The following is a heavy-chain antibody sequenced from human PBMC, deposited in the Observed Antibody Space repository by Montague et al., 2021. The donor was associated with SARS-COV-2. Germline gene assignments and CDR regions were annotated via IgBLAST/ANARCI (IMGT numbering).Heavy chain of an antibody. V-gene: IGHV3-30*04. Sequence: SLRLSCAASGFYFSYAMHWVRQAPGKGLEWVALISNDGSNKHYADSVKGRFTVSRDNSKNTLYLQMNSLRAEDTAVYYCAREGASFHDGGYFDYWGPGTLVTVSS. J-gene: IGHJ4*02. D-gene: IGHD1-26*01. CDR1: GFYFSYA. CDR2: ISNDGSNK. CDR3: AREGASFHDGGYFDY.